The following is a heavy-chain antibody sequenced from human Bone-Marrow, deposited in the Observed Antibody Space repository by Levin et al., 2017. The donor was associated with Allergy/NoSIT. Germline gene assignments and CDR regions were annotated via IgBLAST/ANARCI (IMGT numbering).Heavy chain of an antibody. CDR3: ARDTGTTGVDS. J-gene: IGHJ5*01. D-gene: IGHD1-1*01. CDR1: GGSINSHY. V-gene: IGHV4-59*11. CDR2: IFYDGSP. Sequence: KPSETLSLTCSVSGGSINSHYWSWIRQSPGKGLESIGYIFYDGSPTYNPSLKSRVTISIDPSKNQFSLGLTSVTAADTAVYYCARDTGTTGVDSWGQGILVTVSS.